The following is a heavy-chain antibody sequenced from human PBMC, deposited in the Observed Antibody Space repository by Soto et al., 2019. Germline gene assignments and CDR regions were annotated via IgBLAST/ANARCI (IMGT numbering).Heavy chain of an antibody. J-gene: IGHJ4*02. Sequence: SETLSLTSTVSGGSISSGGYYWSWIRQHPGKGLEWIGYIYYSGSTYYNPSLKSRVTISVDTSKNQFSLKLSSVTAADTAVYYCARDQYSSSWYYFDYWGQGTLVTVSS. CDR2: IYYSGST. D-gene: IGHD6-13*01. CDR3: ARDQYSSSWYYFDY. CDR1: GGSISSGGYY. V-gene: IGHV4-31*03.